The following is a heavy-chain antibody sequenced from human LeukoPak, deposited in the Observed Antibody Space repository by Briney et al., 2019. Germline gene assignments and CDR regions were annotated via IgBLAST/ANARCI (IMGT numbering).Heavy chain of an antibody. V-gene: IGHV1-46*01. CDR3: AREGQTGGDCFDY. CDR2: INPSGGST. CDR1: GYTFTSYY. Sequence: ASVKVSCKASGYTFTSYYMHWVRQAPGQGLEWMGIINPSGGSTSYAQKFQGRVTMTRDTSTSTAYMELRSLRSDDTAVYYCAREGQTGGDCFDYWGQGTLVTVSS. J-gene: IGHJ4*02. D-gene: IGHD2-8*02.